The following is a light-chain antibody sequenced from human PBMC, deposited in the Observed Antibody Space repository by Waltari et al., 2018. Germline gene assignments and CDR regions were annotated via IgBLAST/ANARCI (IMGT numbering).Light chain of an antibody. CDR1: SGKIDSTY. V-gene: IGLV6-57*03. CDR2: KDN. Sequence: VFTQPHSVSGSPGQTVTISCARSSGKIDSTYVQWYQQRPGSAPATVIYKDNQRPAGVPDRFSGAIDSSSNSASLTISGLKSEDEADYYCQSTDGRYNLLFGGGTRLTVL. CDR3: QSTDGRYNLL. J-gene: IGLJ2*01.